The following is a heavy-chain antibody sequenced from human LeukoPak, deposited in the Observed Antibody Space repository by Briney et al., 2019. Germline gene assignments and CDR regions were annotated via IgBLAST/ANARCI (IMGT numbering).Heavy chain of an antibody. V-gene: IGHV3-21*01. Sequence: GESLKISCAASGFTFSGYSMNWVRQAPGKGLEWVSSISSSSSYIYYADSVKGRFTISRDNAKNSLYLQMNSLRAEDTAVYYCARDGVPAATNYYYYYYMDVWGKGTTVTVSS. D-gene: IGHD2-2*01. CDR1: GFTFSGYS. CDR3: ARDGVPAATNYYYYYYMDV. J-gene: IGHJ6*03. CDR2: ISSSSSYI.